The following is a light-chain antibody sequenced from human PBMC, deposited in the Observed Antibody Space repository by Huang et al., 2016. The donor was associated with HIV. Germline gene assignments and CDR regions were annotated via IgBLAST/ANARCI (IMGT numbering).Light chain of an antibody. V-gene: IGKV1-39*01. J-gene: IGKJ1*01. CDR3: QQSYNAPRT. Sequence: DIQMTQSPSSLSAFVGDKVTITCRGSENIRKYLNWYQQKPGKAPNLLLYAASSLQSGVPSRFSGSGTGTDFNLTINSLQPEDYATYFCQQSYNAPRTFGQGTKVEIK. CDR2: AAS. CDR1: ENIRKY.